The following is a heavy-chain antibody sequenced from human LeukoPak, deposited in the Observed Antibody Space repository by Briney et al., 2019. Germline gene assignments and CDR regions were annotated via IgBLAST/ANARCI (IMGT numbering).Heavy chain of an antibody. J-gene: IGHJ6*02. Sequence: PGGSLRLSCTASGFIFSTYWMTWVRQAPGKGLEWVANIKHDGSEKYYVDSVKGRFSISRDNAKNSLYLQMNSLRAEDTAIYYCARAREGYDFWSGYYQENYYYGMDVWGQGTTVTVSS. D-gene: IGHD3-3*01. CDR2: IKHDGSEK. CDR1: GFIFSTYW. V-gene: IGHV3-7*01. CDR3: ARAREGYDFWSGYYQENYYYGMDV.